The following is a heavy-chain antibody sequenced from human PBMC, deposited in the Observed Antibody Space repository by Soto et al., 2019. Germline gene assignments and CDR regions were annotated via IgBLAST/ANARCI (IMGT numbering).Heavy chain of an antibody. J-gene: IGHJ4*02. V-gene: IGHV4-59*01. CDR3: ARAPSSFGQPFDY. CDR2: IYYSGST. CDR1: GGSISSYY. D-gene: IGHD3-10*01. Sequence: SETLSLTCTVSGGSISSYYWSWIRQPPGKGLEWIGYIYYSGSTNYNPSLKSRVTISVDTSKNQFSLKLSSVTAADTAVYCCARAPSSFGQPFDYWGQGTLVTVSS.